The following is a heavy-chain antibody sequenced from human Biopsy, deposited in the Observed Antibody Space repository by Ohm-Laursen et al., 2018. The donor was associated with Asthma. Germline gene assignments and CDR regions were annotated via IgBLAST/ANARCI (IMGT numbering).Heavy chain of an antibody. CDR3: ARTFHFWSPYHAEHYQL. J-gene: IGHJ1*01. Sequence: GSLRLSCAASGFTFGDYWMSWVRQGPGKGLEWVANIKHDGTEKDHVDSLKGRFTISRDNAKNSLYLQMNSLRAEDTAVYYCARTFHFWSPYHAEHYQLWGQGTLVTVPS. CDR2: IKHDGTEK. V-gene: IGHV3-7*01. CDR1: GFTFGDYW. D-gene: IGHD3-3*02.